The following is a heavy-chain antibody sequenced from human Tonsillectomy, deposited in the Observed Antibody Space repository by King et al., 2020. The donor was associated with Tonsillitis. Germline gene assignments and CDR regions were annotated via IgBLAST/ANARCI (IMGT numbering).Heavy chain of an antibody. D-gene: IGHD3-10*01. J-gene: IGHJ3*02. Sequence: VQLVQSGGGLVKPGGSLRLSCAASGVTFSSYSLHWVRQAPGKGLEWLSSITSSSNYIYYADSMEGRCTISRDNAKNSLYLQMNNLRAEDTAMYYCARVWVVRGVGAYDIWGQGTMVTVSS. CDR3: ARVWVVRGVGAYDI. CDR2: ITSSSNYI. CDR1: GVTFSSYS. V-gene: IGHV3-21*01.